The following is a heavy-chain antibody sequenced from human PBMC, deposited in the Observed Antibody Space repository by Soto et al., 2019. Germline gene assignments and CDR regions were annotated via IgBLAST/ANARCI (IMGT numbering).Heavy chain of an antibody. CDR1: GNTFTNYY. Sequence: QVQLVQSGAEVMKPGASVKISCKASGNTFTNYYMHWVRQAPGQSLKWMGVIDPSGTSTTYAQKFQGRVTMTRDTSTSTVYMTLSSLRSEDTAVYYCARERITMIRGVIYYYAMDVWGQGTTVTVSS. CDR3: ARERITMIRGVIYYYAMDV. CDR2: IDPSGTST. D-gene: IGHD3-10*01. J-gene: IGHJ6*02. V-gene: IGHV1-46*01.